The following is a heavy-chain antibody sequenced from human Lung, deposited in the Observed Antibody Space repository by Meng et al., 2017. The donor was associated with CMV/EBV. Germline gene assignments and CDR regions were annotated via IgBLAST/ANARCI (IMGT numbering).Heavy chain of an antibody. CDR1: GYSFATYW. V-gene: IGHV5-51*01. CDR3: ARHYDSSWFGY. CDR2: IYCGDSKT. J-gene: IGHJ4*02. Sequence: GALRLSCKSSGYSFATYWIGWVRQMPGKDLEWMGMIYCGDSKTIYSPFFQGQVTISADKSISTAYLQWSSLQASDTAMYYCARHYDSSWFGYWGQGTLVTVSS. D-gene: IGHD6-13*01.